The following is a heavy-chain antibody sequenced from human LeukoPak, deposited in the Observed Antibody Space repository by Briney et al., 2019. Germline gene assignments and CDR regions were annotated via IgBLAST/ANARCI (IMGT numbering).Heavy chain of an antibody. J-gene: IGHJ6*04. CDR3: AKVHQLGVCWFDP. D-gene: IGHD2-2*01. Sequence: AGGSLRLSCAASGFTFSSYGMSWVRQAPGKGLEWVSAISGSGGSTYYADSVKGRFTISRDNSKNPLYLQMNSLRAEDTAVYYCAKVHQLGVCWFDPWGKGTTVTISS. CDR1: GFTFSSYG. CDR2: ISGSGGST. V-gene: IGHV3-23*01.